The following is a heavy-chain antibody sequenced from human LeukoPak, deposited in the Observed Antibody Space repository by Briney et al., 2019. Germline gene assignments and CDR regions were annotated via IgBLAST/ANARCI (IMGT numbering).Heavy chain of an antibody. Sequence: TSETLSLTCAVYGGSFSGYYWSWIRQPPGKGLEWIGEINHSGSTNYNPSLKSRVTISVDTSKNQFSLKLSSVTAADTAVYYCARGRNYYDSSGYFFYFDYWGQGTLVTVSS. D-gene: IGHD3-22*01. CDR1: GGSFSGYY. CDR2: INHSGST. V-gene: IGHV4-34*01. CDR3: ARGRNYYDSSGYFFYFDY. J-gene: IGHJ4*02.